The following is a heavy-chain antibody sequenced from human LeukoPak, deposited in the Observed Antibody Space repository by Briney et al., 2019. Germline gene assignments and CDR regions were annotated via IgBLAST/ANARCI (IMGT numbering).Heavy chain of an antibody. CDR3: ASYFYENLWAFDI. D-gene: IGHD2-21*01. V-gene: IGHV3-30-3*01. CDR1: GFTFSSYA. J-gene: IGHJ3*02. CDR2: ISYDGSNK. Sequence: GGSLRLSCAASGFTFSSYAMHWVRQAPGKGLEWVAVISYDGSNKYYADSVKGRFTISRDNAKNSLYLQMHSLRAEDTALYYCASYFYENLWAFDIWGQGTMVTVSS.